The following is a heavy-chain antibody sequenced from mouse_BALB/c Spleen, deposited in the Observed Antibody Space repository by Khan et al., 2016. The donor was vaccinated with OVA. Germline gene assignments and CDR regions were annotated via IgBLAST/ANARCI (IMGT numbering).Heavy chain of an antibody. V-gene: IGHV3-2*02. CDR2: ISYSGVT. D-gene: IGHD1-1*01. J-gene: IGHJ2*01. Sequence: VQLKESGPGLVKPSQSLSLTCTVTGYSITSGYVWNWLRQFPGNKLEWMGYISYSGVTSYTPSLKSRISITRDTSKNQFFLQLNSVTTEDTATYYCGRWNYYGYYFDYWGQGTTVTVSS. CDR1: GYSITSGYV. CDR3: GRWNYYGYYFDY.